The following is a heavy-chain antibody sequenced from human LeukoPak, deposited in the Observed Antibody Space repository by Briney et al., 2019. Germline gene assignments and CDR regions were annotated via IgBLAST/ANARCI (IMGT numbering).Heavy chain of an antibody. CDR1: GYTFTGYY. CDR3: VRPYCSGGSCHDYFDY. D-gene: IGHD2-15*01. V-gene: IGHV1-2*02. CDR2: INPHTGGT. Sequence: ASVKVSCKASGYTFTGYYMHWVRQAPGQGLEWMGWINPHTGGTNYAQKFQGRVTMTRDTSISAAYMELSGLTSDDTAVYYCVRPYCSGGSCHDYFDYWGQGTLVTVSS. J-gene: IGHJ4*02.